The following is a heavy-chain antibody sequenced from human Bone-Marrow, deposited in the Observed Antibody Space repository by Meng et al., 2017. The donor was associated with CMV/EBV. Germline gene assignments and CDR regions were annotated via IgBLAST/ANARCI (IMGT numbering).Heavy chain of an antibody. D-gene: IGHD4-11*01. CDR1: GGSISSSSYY. V-gene: IGHV4-39*07. J-gene: IGHJ5*01. Sequence: SETLSLTCTVSGGSISSSSYYWGWIRQPPGKGLEWIGSIYYSGSTYYNPSLKSRVTISVDTSKNQFSLKLSSMTAADTAVYYCARGNFDYNNYHGWFDSWGQGTLVTVSS. CDR2: IYYSGST. CDR3: ARGNFDYNNYHGWFDS.